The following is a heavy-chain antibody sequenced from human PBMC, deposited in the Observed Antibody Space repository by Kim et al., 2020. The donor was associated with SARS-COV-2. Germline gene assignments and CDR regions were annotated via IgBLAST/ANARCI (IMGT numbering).Heavy chain of an antibody. CDR1: GYTFTSHA. J-gene: IGHJ4*02. V-gene: IGHV7-4-1*02. CDR3: ARLHGSGIYGVEC. Sequence: ASVKVSCKASGYTFTSHAMNWVRQAPGQGLEWMGWINTNTGNPTYAQGFRGRFVLSLDTSVSTAYLQISSLKAEDTAIYYCARLHGSGIYGVECWGQGTLVTVSS. D-gene: IGHD3-10*01. CDR2: INTNTGNP.